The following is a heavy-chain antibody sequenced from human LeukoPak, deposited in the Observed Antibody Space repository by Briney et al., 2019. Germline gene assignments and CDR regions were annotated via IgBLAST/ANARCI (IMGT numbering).Heavy chain of an antibody. CDR3: AKASSHRRQAPFDY. CDR2: ISWNSGSI. J-gene: IGHJ4*02. V-gene: IGHV3-9*01. Sequence: HGGSLRLFCAASGFTFDDYAMHWVRQAPGKGLEWVSGISWNSGSIGYADSVKGRFTISRDNAKNSLYLQMNSLRAEDTALYYCAKASSHRRQAPFDYWGQGTLVTVSS. CDR1: GFTFDDYA.